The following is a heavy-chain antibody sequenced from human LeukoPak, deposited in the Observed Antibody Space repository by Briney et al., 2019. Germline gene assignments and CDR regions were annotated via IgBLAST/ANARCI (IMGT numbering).Heavy chain of an antibody. CDR1: GLTFSSYA. Sequence: GGSLRLSCAASGLTFSSYAMSWVRQAPGKGLEWVAVIWYDGSNKYYADSVKGRFTISRDNSKNTLYLQMNSLRAEDTAVYYCARECRDGYNFNTYGMDVWGQGTTVTVSS. D-gene: IGHD5-24*01. CDR3: ARECRDGYNFNTYGMDV. J-gene: IGHJ6*02. V-gene: IGHV3-33*08. CDR2: IWYDGSNK.